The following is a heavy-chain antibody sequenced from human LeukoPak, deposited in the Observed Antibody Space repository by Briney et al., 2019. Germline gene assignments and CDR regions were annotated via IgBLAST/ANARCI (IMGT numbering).Heavy chain of an antibody. CDR3: ASSLIVVVPAARGLGD. Sequence: SVXVSCKASGGTFISYAISWVRQAPGQGLEWMGGIIPIFGTANNAQKFQGRVTITADESTSTAYMELSSLRSEDTAVYYCASSLIVVVPAARGLGDWGQGTLVTVSS. J-gene: IGHJ4*02. CDR1: GGTFISYA. D-gene: IGHD2-2*01. CDR2: IIPIFGTA. V-gene: IGHV1-69*13.